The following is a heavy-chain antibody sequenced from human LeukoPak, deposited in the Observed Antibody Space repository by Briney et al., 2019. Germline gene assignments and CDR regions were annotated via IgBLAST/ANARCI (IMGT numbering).Heavy chain of an antibody. D-gene: IGHD5-18*01. Sequence: GASVKVSCKASGYTFTTYGISWVRQAPGQGLEWMGWISAYYTNTNYAQKFQGRVTMTTDTSTSTAYMELRSLRSDDTAVYYCARPNRGYSYGFKLRPPQTLGMDVWGQGTTVTVSS. J-gene: IGHJ6*02. CDR2: ISAYYTNT. V-gene: IGHV1-18*01. CDR1: GYTFTTYG. CDR3: ARPNRGYSYGFKLRPPQTLGMDV.